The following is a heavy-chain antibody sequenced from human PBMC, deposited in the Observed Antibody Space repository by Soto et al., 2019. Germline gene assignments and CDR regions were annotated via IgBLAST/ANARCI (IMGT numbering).Heavy chain of an antibody. Sequence: QVQLVESGGGVVQPGRSLRLSCAASGFTFSSYAMHWVRQAPGKGLEWVALISHDGSNKYYADSVKGRFTISRDNSKNTLYLQMNSLRPEDTAVYYCARDAYRSGPEYFQHWGQGTLVPVSS. V-gene: IGHV3-30-3*01. CDR3: ARDAYRSGPEYFQH. D-gene: IGHD6-19*01. J-gene: IGHJ1*01. CDR1: GFTFSSYA. CDR2: ISHDGSNK.